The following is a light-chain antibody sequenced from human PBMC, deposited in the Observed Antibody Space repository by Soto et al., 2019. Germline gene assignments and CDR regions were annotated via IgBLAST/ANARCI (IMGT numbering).Light chain of an antibody. J-gene: IGKJ1*01. CDR1: QSVSSSY. CDR2: GAS. Sequence: EIVLTQSPGTLSLSPGERATLSCRASQSVSSSYLAWYQPKPGQAPRILLYGASSRATGIPDRFSGSGSGPDFTLTISRLEPEDFAVYYCQQYSSSPWTFGQGTKVEIK. CDR3: QQYSSSPWT. V-gene: IGKV3-20*01.